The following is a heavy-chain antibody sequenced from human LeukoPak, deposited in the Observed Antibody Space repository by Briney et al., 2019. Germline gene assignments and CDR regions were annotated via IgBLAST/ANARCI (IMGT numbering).Heavy chain of an antibody. Sequence: SETLSLTCTVSGDSISSDYWSWIRQSPGKGLEWIGYIYYTGSTNYNPSPKSRVTISVDTSKNQFSLKLSSVTAADTAVYYCARDRGTWNDDGFDYWGQGTLVTVSS. CDR3: ARDRGTWNDDGFDY. CDR1: GDSISSDY. CDR2: IYYTGST. D-gene: IGHD1-1*01. V-gene: IGHV4-59*01. J-gene: IGHJ4*02.